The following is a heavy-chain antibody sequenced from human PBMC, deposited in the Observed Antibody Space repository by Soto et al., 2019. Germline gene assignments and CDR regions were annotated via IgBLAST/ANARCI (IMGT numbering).Heavy chain of an antibody. D-gene: IGHD3-10*01. V-gene: IGHV4-38-2*01. Sequence: SETLSLTCAVSGYSISSGYYWGWIRQPPGKGLGWIGSIYHSGSTYYNPSLKSRVTISVDTSKNQFSLKLSSVTAADTAVYYCARVEYYYGSGNNWFDPWGQGTLVTVS. CDR1: GYSISSGYY. CDR3: ARVEYYYGSGNNWFDP. J-gene: IGHJ5*02. CDR2: IYHSGST.